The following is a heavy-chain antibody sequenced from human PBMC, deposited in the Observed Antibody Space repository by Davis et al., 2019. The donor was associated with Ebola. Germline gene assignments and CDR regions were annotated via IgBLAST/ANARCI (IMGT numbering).Heavy chain of an antibody. D-gene: IGHD3-16*01. J-gene: IGHJ4*02. V-gene: IGHV1-69*13. Sequence: SVKVSCKASGGTFSSYAISWVRQAPGQGLEWMGEIIPIFGTANYAQKFQGRVTITADESTSTAYMERSSLRSEDTAAYYSARGPTDPSGGWGQGTLVTVSS. CDR1: GGTFSSYA. CDR3: ARGPTDPSGG. CDR2: IIPIFGTA.